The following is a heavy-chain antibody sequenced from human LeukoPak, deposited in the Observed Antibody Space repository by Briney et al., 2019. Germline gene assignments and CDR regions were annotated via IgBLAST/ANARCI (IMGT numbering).Heavy chain of an antibody. J-gene: IGHJ4*02. CDR1: GGTFSSYA. CDR2: IIPIFGTA. CDR3: ARDGYSYGVTGPSDY. V-gene: IGHV1-69*01. Sequence: ASVKVSCKASGGTFSSYAISWVRQAPGQGLEWMGGIIPIFGTANYAQKFQGRVTITADESTSTAYMELSSLGSEDTAVYYCARDGYSYGVTGPSDYWGQGTLVTVSS. D-gene: IGHD5-18*01.